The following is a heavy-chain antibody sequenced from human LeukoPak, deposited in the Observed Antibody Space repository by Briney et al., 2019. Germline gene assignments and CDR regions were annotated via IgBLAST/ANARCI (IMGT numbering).Heavy chain of an antibody. V-gene: IGHV3-48*03. CDR2: ISSSGSTI. D-gene: IGHD3-22*01. CDR3: ARDYYDSSGYPGG. J-gene: IGHJ3*01. Sequence: GGSLRLSCAASGFTFSSYEMNWVRQAPGKELERVSYISSSGSTIYYADSVKGRFTISRDNAKNSLYLQMNSLRAEDTAVYYCARDYYDSSGYPGGWGQGTMVTVSS. CDR1: GFTFSSYE.